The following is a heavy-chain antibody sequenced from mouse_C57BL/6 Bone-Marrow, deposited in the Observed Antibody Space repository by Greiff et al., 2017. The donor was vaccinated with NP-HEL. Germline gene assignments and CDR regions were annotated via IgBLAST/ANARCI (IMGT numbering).Heavy chain of an antibody. D-gene: IGHD4-1*01. CDR2: IYPRSGNT. CDR1: GYTFTSYG. J-gene: IGHJ3*01. CDR3: ARGTGPWFAY. V-gene: IGHV1-81*01. Sequence: QVQLQQSGAELARPGASVKLSCKASGYTFTSYGISWVKQRTGQGLEWIGEIYPRSGNTYYNEKFKGKATLTADKSSSTAYMELRSLTSEDSAVYFCARGTGPWFAYWGQGTLVTVSA.